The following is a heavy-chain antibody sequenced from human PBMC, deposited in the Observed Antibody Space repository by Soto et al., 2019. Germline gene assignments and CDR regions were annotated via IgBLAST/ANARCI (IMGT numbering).Heavy chain of an antibody. D-gene: IGHD4-17*01. Sequence: GGSLRLSCAASGFTFSSYSMNWVRQAPGKGLEWVSSISSSSSYIYYADSVKGRFTISRDNAKNSLYLQMNSLRAEDTAVYYCAREMTTVTHYHYGMDVWGQGTTVTVSS. CDR2: ISSSSSYI. CDR1: GFTFSSYS. V-gene: IGHV3-21*01. J-gene: IGHJ6*02. CDR3: AREMTTVTHYHYGMDV.